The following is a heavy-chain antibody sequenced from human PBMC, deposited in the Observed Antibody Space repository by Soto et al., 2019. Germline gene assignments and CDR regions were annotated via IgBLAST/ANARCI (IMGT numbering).Heavy chain of an antibody. CDR2: INPNSGGT. Sequence: ASVKVSCKASGYTLTDYYMHWVRQAPGQGLEWMGWINPNSGGTNYAQKFQGRVTMTRDTPISTAYMELSRLRSDDTAVYYCARDQTPSSGWPGMDVWGQGTTVTVSS. J-gene: IGHJ6*02. D-gene: IGHD6-19*01. V-gene: IGHV1-2*02. CDR1: GYTLTDYY. CDR3: ARDQTPSSGWPGMDV.